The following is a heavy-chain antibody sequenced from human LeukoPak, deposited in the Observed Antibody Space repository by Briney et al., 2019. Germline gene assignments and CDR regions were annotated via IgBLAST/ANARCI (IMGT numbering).Heavy chain of an antibody. CDR1: GFTVSGDY. CDR3: AKRVSGRYSSGWYFDD. CDR2: INSYGTNT. V-gene: IGHV3-23*01. Sequence: GGSLRLSCTASGFTVSGDYMTWVRQAPGEGLEWVSAINSYGTNTYDAASVKGRFTISRDNSNNTLFLQMNRLRAEDTAVYYCAKRVSGRYSSGWYFDDWGRGTLVTVSS. D-gene: IGHD6-19*01. J-gene: IGHJ4*02.